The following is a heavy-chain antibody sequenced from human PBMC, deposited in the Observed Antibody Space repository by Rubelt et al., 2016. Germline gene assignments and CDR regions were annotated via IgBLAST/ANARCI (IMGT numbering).Heavy chain of an antibody. CDR3: ARVGGSKLRFLEWSIYGMDV. J-gene: IGHJ6*02. D-gene: IGHD3-3*01. V-gene: IGHV4-4*02. CDR2: SGST. Sequence: SGSTNYNPSLKSRVTISVDKSKNQFSQKLSSVTAADTAVYYCARVGGSKLRFLEWSIYGMDVWGQGTTVTVSS.